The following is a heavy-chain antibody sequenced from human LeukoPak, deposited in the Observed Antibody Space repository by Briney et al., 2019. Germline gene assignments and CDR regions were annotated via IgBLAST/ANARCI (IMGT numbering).Heavy chain of an antibody. J-gene: IGHJ4*02. CDR3: ARDWESRLELTAADY. CDR2: ISYDGSNK. Sequence: LPGGSLRLSCAASGFTFSSYAMHWVRQAPGKGLEWVAVISYDGSNKYYADSVKGRFTISRDNSKNTLYLQMNSLRAEDTAVYYCARDWESRLELTAADYWGQGTLVTVSS. CDR1: GFTFSSYA. V-gene: IGHV3-30-3*01. D-gene: IGHD1-7*01.